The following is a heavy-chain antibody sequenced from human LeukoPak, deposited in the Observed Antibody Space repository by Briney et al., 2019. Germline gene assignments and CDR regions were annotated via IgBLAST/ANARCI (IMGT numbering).Heavy chain of an antibody. D-gene: IGHD6-13*01. CDR1: GYSFTNYW. V-gene: IGHV5-51*01. Sequence: GASLQISCQGSGYSFTNYWIGWVRQLPGEGLEWMGIIYPGDSDTTYNPPFRGQVTISADKSINTAYLQWSSLKASDTAMYYCARHLIAASTTDRSPFDIWGQGTMVTVSS. CDR2: IYPGDSDT. J-gene: IGHJ3*02. CDR3: ARHLIAASTTDRSPFDI.